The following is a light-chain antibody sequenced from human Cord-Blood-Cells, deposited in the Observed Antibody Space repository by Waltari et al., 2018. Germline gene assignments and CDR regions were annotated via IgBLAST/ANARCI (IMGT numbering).Light chain of an antibody. J-gene: IGKJ3*01. CDR1: QSVSSSY. CDR3: QQYGSSVFT. Sequence: PGTLSLSPGERATLSCRASQSVSSSYLAWYQQKPGQAPRLLIYGASSRATGIPDRFSGSGSGTDFTLTISRLEPEDFAVYYCQQYGSSVFTFGPGTKVDIK. V-gene: IGKV3-20*01. CDR2: GAS.